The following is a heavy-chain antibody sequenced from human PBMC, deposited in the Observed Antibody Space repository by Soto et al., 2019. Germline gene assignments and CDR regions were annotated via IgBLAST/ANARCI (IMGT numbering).Heavy chain of an antibody. J-gene: IGHJ4*02. CDR1: GGSISSGGYS. CDR2: IYHSGST. D-gene: IGHD2-15*01. Sequence: TSETLSLTCAVSGGSISSGGYSWSWIRQPPGKGLEWIGYIYHSGSTYYNPSLKSRVTISVDTSKNQFSLKLSSVTAADTAVYYCSRQERPRYWCGGSCSGYTFDDWGQGTLVTVSS. V-gene: IGHV4-30-2*01. CDR3: SRQERPRYWCGGSCSGYTFDD.